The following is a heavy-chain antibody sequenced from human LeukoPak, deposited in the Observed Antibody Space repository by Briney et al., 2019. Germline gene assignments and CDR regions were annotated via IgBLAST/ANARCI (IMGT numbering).Heavy chain of an antibody. Sequence: PSETLSLTCTVSGGSISSSSYYWGWIRQPPGKGLEWIGYIYYGGSTNYNPSLKSRVTISVDTSKNQFSLKLSSVTAADTAVYYCARSVAGTFPLSYYYYYGMDVWGQGTTVTVSS. D-gene: IGHD6-19*01. CDR1: GGSISSSSYY. CDR3: ARSVAGTFPLSYYYYYGMDV. V-gene: IGHV4-61*05. J-gene: IGHJ6*02. CDR2: IYYGGST.